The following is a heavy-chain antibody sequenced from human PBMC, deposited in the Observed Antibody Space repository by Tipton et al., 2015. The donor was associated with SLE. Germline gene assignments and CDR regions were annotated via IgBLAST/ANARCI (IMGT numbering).Heavy chain of an antibody. CDR2: ISYDGSNK. V-gene: IGHV3-30*04. CDR3: AKVPGSYYYDS. CDR1: GFTFSSYA. Sequence: SLRLSCAASGFTFSSYAMHWVRQAPGKGLEWVAVISYDGSNKYYADSVKGRFTISRDNSKNTLYLQMNSLRAEDTAVYYCAKVPGSYYYDSWGQGTLVTVSS. J-gene: IGHJ1*01. D-gene: IGHD3-22*01.